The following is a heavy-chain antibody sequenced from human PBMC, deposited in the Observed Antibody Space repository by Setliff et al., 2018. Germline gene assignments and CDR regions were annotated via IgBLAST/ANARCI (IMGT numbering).Heavy chain of an antibody. CDR3: TSEYHSGG. Sequence: GGSLRLSCVASGFAFSNYGMHWVRQAPGKGLEWVALIWNDGSTKFYGDSVKGRFTISRDNSENTLYLQMNSLRVDDTAVYYCTSEYHSGGWGQGTLVTVSS. J-gene: IGHJ4*02. V-gene: IGHV3-33*01. CDR1: GFAFSNYG. CDR2: IWNDGSTK. D-gene: IGHD1-26*01.